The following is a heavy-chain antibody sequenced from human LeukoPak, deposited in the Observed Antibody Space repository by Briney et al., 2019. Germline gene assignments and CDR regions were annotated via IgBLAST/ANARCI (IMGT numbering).Heavy chain of an antibody. CDR2: IYPGDSDT. CDR3: ARHVHYGSGSYSLFYFDY. D-gene: IGHD3-10*01. CDR1: GYSFTSYW. Sequence: GGALKISCKGSGYSFTSYWIGWVRQMPGKGPEWMGIIYPGDSDTRYSPSFQGQVTISADKSISTAYLQWSSLKASDTAMYYCARHVHYGSGSYSLFYFDYWGQGTLVTVSS. J-gene: IGHJ4*02. V-gene: IGHV5-51*01.